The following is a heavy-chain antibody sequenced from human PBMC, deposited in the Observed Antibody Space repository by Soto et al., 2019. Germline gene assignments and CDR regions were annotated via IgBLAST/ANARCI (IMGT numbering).Heavy chain of an antibody. D-gene: IGHD1-26*01. V-gene: IGHV4-31*03. J-gene: IGHJ4*02. Sequence: QVQLQESGPGLVKPSQTLSLTCTVSGGSISSGGSYWSWIRQHPGKGLEWIEYIFYSGSTYYSPSLKSRVTISVDTSKNQFSLKLSSVTAADTAVYYCARSSGTYYTDYWGQGTLVTVSS. CDR3: ARSSGTYYTDY. CDR2: IFYSGST. CDR1: GGSISSGGSY.